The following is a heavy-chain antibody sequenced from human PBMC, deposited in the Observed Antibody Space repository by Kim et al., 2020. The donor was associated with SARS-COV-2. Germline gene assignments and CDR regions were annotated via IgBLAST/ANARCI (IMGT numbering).Heavy chain of an antibody. CDR2: ISYDGSNK. J-gene: IGHJ3*02. V-gene: IGHV3-30*18. Sequence: GGSLRLSCAASGFTFSSYGMHWVRQAPGKGLEWVAVISYDGSNKYYADSVKGRFTISRDNSKNTLYLQMNSLRAEDTAVYYCAKTDARYSSSPGAFDIWGQGTMVTVSS. D-gene: IGHD6-6*01. CDR1: GFTFSSYG. CDR3: AKTDARYSSSPGAFDI.